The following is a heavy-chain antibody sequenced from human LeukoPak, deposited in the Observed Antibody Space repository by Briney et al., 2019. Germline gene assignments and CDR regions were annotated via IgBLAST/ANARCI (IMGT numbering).Heavy chain of an antibody. Sequence: PSETLSLTCTVSGDSISSTSYFWGWIRQPPGKGLEWIGTIYYSGTTYYNPSLKSRVTISVDTSKSQFSLKLSSVSASDTAVYYCAGHKCSGIYCPFDYWGQGTLVTVSS. CDR1: GDSISSTSYF. CDR3: AGHKCSGIYCPFDY. CDR2: IYYSGTT. J-gene: IGHJ4*02. D-gene: IGHD2-15*01. V-gene: IGHV4-39*01.